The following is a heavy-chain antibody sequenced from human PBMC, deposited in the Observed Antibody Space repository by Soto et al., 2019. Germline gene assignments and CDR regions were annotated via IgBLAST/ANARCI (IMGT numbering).Heavy chain of an antibody. D-gene: IGHD6-25*01. J-gene: IGHJ5*02. CDR1: GGSFSGYY. V-gene: IGHV4-34*01. CDR3: ARGQRPPTKYNWFDP. Sequence: PSETLSLTCAVYGGSFSGYYWSWIRQPPGKGLEWIGEINHSGSTNYNPSLKSRVTISVDTSKNQFSLKLSSVTAADTAVYYCARGQRPPTKYNWFDPWGQGTLVTVSS. CDR2: INHSGST.